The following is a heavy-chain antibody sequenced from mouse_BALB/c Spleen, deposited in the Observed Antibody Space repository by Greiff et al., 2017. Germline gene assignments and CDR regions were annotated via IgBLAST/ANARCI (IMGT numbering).Heavy chain of an antibody. D-gene: IGHD4-1*01. CDR2: INPSNGRT. CDR3: ARRGTGPYYYAMDY. Sequence: QVQLQQPGAELVKPGASVTLSCKASGYTFTSYWMHWVKQRPGQGLEWIGEINPSNGRTNYNEKFKSKATLTVDKSSSTAYMQLSSLTSEDSAVYYCARRGTGPYYYAMDYWGQGTSVTVSS. V-gene: IGHV1S81*02. J-gene: IGHJ4*01. CDR1: GYTFTSYW.